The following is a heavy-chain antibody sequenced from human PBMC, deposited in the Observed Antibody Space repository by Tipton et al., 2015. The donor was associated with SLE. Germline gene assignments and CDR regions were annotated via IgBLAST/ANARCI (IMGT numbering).Heavy chain of an antibody. CDR3: AKDRGSYGPRYYYGMDV. Sequence: SLRLSCAASGFTFSSYGMHWVRQAPGKGLEWVAFIRYDGSNKYYADSVKGRFTISRDNSKNTLYLQMNSLRAEDTAVYYCAKDRGSYGPRYYYGMDVWGQGTTVTASS. CDR1: GFTFSSYG. V-gene: IGHV3-30*02. J-gene: IGHJ6*02. CDR2: IRYDGSNK. D-gene: IGHD3-10*01.